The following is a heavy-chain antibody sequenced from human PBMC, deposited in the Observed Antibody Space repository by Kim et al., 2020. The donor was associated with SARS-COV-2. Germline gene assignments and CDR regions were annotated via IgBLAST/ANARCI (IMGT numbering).Heavy chain of an antibody. Sequence: SETLSLTCIVSGGSISIDGNYWTWIRQPPGKGLEWIGSIHYRGSTYYSPSLKSRVTISVDTAYAQFSLKLRSVTAADTAVYYCARRAGGSSSKYFDLWGQGTLVSVSS. CDR2: IHYRGST. D-gene: IGHD1-26*01. CDR3: ARRAGGSSSKYFDL. J-gene: IGHJ5*02. CDR1: GGSISIDGNY. V-gene: IGHV4-39*01.